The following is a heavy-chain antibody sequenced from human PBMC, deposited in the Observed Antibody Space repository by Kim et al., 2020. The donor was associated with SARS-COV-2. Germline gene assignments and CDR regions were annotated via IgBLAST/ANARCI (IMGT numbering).Heavy chain of an antibody. CDR1: GGSFSGYY. CDR3: ARGPLLLWFGELQDYYFD. V-gene: IGHV4-34*01. J-gene: IGHJ4*01. D-gene: IGHD3-10*01. CDR2: INHSGST. Sequence: SETLSLTCAVYGGSFSGYYWSWIRQPPGKGLEWIGEINHSGSTNYNPSLKSRVTISVDTSKNQFSLKLSSVTAADTAVYYCARGPLLLWFGELQDYYFD.